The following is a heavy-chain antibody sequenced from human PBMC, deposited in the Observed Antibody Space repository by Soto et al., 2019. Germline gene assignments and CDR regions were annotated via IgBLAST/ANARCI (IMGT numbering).Heavy chain of an antibody. CDR2: MSPGSGDT. Sequence: QVQLVQSGAEVKKPGASVKVSCEASGYTISSYDINWVRQAPGQGLEWMGWMSPGSGDTGYAPSFQGRVAMTRNISINTAYLELTSLTPEDTGVYFCARDIMAPWGQGTLVTVSA. J-gene: IGHJ5*02. D-gene: IGHD5-12*01. CDR3: ARDIMAP. CDR1: GYTISSYD. V-gene: IGHV1-8*01.